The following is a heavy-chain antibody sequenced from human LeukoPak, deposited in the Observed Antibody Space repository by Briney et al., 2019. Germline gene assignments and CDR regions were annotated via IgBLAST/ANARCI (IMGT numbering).Heavy chain of an antibody. J-gene: IGHJ4*02. CDR3: ARHSGSSWSYFDH. Sequence: SETPSLTCTASGDSISSYYWSWIRQPPGKGLEWIGYIYYSGNTKYNPSLKSRVTTSEDTCKNQFSLTLSSVTAADTAMYYCARHSGSSWSYFDHWGQGILVTVSS. V-gene: IGHV4-59*08. D-gene: IGHD6-13*01. CDR2: IYYSGNT. CDR1: GDSISSYY.